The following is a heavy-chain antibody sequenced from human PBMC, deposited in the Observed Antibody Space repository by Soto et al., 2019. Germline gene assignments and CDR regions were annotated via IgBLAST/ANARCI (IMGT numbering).Heavy chain of an antibody. CDR2: IPYDGSYK. CDR3: ASYSSGWGAWNNNLGYYFDY. Sequence: PGGSLRLSCVASGFTFSDDAMHWVRQAPGKGLEWVAVIPYDGSYKNYADSVRGRFTISRDNSKNTLYLQMNSLRADDTAVYYCASYSSGWGAWNNNLGYYFDYWGQGTLVTVSS. CDR1: GFTFSDDA. J-gene: IGHJ4*02. V-gene: IGHV3-30*04. D-gene: IGHD6-19*01.